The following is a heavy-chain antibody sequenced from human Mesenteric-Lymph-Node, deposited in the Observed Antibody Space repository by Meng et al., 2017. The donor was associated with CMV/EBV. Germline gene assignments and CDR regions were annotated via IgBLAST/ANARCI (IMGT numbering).Heavy chain of an antibody. CDR2: IRYDGSNK. D-gene: IGHD2-2*01. V-gene: IGHV3-30*02. CDR1: SYG. Sequence: SYGMHWVRQAPGKGLEWVAFIRYDGSNKYYADSVKGRFTISRDNSKNTLYLQMNSLRAEDTAVYYCAKWGQLGDTRRGYYYYGMDVWGQGTTVTVSS. CDR3: AKWGQLGDTRRGYYYYGMDV. J-gene: IGHJ6*02.